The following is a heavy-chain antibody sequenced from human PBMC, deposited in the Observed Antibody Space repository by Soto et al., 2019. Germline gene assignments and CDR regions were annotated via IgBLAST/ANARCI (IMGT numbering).Heavy chain of an antibody. CDR1: GGTFSSYT. CDR2: IIPILGIA. CDR3: ARTPNAVAGKGNWFDP. D-gene: IGHD6-19*01. J-gene: IGHJ5*02. Sequence: QVQLVQSGAEVKKPGSSVKVSCKASGGTFSSYTISWVRQAPGQGLEWMGRIIPILGIANYAQKFQGRVTIIADKSTSTAYMELSSLRSEDTAVYYCARTPNAVAGKGNWFDPWGQGTLVTVSS. V-gene: IGHV1-69*02.